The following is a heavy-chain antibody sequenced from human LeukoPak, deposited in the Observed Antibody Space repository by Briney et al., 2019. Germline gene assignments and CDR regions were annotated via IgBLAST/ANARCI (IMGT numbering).Heavy chain of an antibody. J-gene: IGHJ4*02. CDR2: VHNVGST. CDR1: GVSTTNGIYY. V-gene: IGHV4-39*01. CDR3: ARHAEYNSGWHFYLDH. D-gene: IGHD6-19*01. Sequence: PSETLPLTCIVSGVSTTNGIYYWAWIRQSPGKGLEWIGSVHNVGSTYYNFSLRSRVTMSIDTSKNQFSLRLNSVTAADTAVYYCARHAEYNSGWHFYLDHWGQGILVTVSS.